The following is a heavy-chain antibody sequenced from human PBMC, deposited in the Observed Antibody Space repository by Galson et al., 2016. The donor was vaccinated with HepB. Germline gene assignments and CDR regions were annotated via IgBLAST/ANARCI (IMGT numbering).Heavy chain of an antibody. D-gene: IGHD2-15*01. J-gene: IGHJ6*04. CDR1: GGSISSRSYY. CDR2: IYYSGST. V-gene: IGHV4-39*01. CDR3: ARSMVAAATPFYYYYDGMDV. Sequence: ETLSLTCTVSGGSISSRSYYWGWVRQPPGKGLEWIGSIYYSGSTYYNPSLKRRVTISVDTSRDQFSLKLSSVTAADTAVYYFARSMVAAATPFYYYYDGMDVWGKGTTVTVSS.